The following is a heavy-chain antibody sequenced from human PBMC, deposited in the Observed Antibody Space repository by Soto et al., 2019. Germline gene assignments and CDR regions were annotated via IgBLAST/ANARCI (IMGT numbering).Heavy chain of an antibody. J-gene: IGHJ4*02. Sequence: VGSLRLSCAASGFTFSSYSMNWVRQAPGKGLEWVSAISDSGGRTYYADSVKGRFTISRDNSKNTLYLQINSLRAEDTAVYFCAKELVNSGWTYFDYWGQGTLVTVSS. D-gene: IGHD6-19*01. CDR2: ISDSGGRT. CDR1: GFTFSSYS. V-gene: IGHV3-23*01. CDR3: AKELVNSGWTYFDY.